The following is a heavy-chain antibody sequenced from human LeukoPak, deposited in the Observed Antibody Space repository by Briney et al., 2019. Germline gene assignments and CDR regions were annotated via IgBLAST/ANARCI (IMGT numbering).Heavy chain of an antibody. CDR2: INHSGST. CDR3: AYSSGYQQH. D-gene: IGHD3-22*01. CDR1: GGSFSDYY. J-gene: IGHJ1*01. Sequence: SETLSLTCAVYGGSFSDYYWSWIRQPPGKGLEWIGEINHSGSTNYNPSLKSRVTISVDTSKNQLSLKLISVTAADTALYYCAYSSGYQQHWGQGTLVTVSS. V-gene: IGHV4-34*01.